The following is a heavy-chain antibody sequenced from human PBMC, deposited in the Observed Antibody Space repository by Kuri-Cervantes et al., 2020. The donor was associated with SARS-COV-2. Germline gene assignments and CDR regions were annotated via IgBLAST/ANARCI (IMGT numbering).Heavy chain of an antibody. D-gene: IGHD3-3*01. Sequence: GGSLRLSCAASGFTVSSNYMSWVRQAPGKGLEWVSVIYSGGSTYYADSVKGRFTISRDNAKNSLYLQMNSLRAEDTAVYYCARDNRTPYYDFWSGPDYWGQGTLVTVSS. CDR2: IYSGGST. CDR3: ARDNRTPYYDFWSGPDY. J-gene: IGHJ4*02. V-gene: IGHV3-53*01. CDR1: GFTVSSNY.